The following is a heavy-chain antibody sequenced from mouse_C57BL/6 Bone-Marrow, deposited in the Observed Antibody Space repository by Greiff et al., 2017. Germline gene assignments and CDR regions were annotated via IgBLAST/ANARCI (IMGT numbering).Heavy chain of an antibody. V-gene: IGHV5S21*01. D-gene: IGHD2-4*01. CDR3: ARQLFQYYFDY. CDR1: GFAFTSYA. J-gene: IGHJ3*01. Sequence: EVKLLESGEGLVKPGGSLKLSCAASGFAFTSYAMSWVRQTPEKRLEWVADISSGGGCTYYADTVKGRFTISRDNARNTLYLQMSSLTSEDTAVYYCARQLFQYYFDYWGQGTLVTVSA. CDR2: ISSGGGCT.